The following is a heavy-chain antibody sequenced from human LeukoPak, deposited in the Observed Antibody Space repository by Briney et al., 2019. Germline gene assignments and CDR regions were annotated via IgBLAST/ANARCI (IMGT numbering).Heavy chain of an antibody. CDR2: IDFSGTA. CDR3: TRDRGQWLVDY. CDR1: GGSISSSSYY. V-gene: IGHV4-39*07. D-gene: IGHD6-19*01. J-gene: IGHJ4*02. Sequence: SETLSLTCTVSGGSISSSSYYWGWIRQPPGKGLEYFASIDFSGTAYYNPSLQSRVTISADMSKNQFSLKLYSVTDADTAVYYCTRDRGQWLVDYWGQGILVTVSS.